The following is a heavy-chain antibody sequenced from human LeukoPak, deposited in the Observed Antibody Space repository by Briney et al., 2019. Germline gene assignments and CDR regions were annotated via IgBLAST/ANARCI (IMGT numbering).Heavy chain of an antibody. Sequence: EASVKVSCKASGYTFTSYAMNWVRQAPGQGLEWMGWINTNTGNPTYAQGFTGRFVFSLDTSVSTAYLQISSLKAEDTAVYYCARELVRYFDRPGHAFDIWGQGTMVTVSS. J-gene: IGHJ3*02. V-gene: IGHV7-4-1*02. CDR2: INTNTGNP. CDR1: GYTFTSYA. CDR3: ARELVRYFDRPGHAFDI. D-gene: IGHD3-9*01.